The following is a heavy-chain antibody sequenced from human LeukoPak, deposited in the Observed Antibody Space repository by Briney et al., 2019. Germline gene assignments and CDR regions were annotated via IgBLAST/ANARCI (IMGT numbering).Heavy chain of an antibody. V-gene: IGHV1-24*01. CDR1: GYTLTELS. CDR2: FDPEDGET. CDR3: ARRGLIYYDSSGYAFDI. D-gene: IGHD3-22*01. J-gene: IGHJ3*02. Sequence: ASVKVSCKVSGYTLTELSMHWVRQAPGKGLEWMGGFDPEDGETIYAQKLQGRVTMTTDTSTSTAYMELRSLRSDDTAVYYCARRGLIYYDSSGYAFDIWGQGTMVTVSS.